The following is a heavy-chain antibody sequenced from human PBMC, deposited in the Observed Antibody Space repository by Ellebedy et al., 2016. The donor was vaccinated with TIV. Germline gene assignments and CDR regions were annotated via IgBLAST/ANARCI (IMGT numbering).Heavy chain of an antibody. CDR3: ARGLSFDALDI. CDR2: ISSGSSYT. V-gene: IGHV3-21*04. J-gene: IGHJ3*02. CDR1: GFTFSRNT. D-gene: IGHD2-15*01. Sequence: PGGSLRLSCAASGFTFSRNTMNWVRQAPGKGLEWVSSISSGSSYTYYANSVKGRFTLSRDNAKNSLFLQMNSLRADDTAMYHCARGLSFDALDIWGQGTMVTVSS.